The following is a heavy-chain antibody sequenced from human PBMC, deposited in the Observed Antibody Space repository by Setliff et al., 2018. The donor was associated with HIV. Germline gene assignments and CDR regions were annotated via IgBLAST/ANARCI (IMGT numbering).Heavy chain of an antibody. CDR2: IRYDGSNK. J-gene: IGHJ4*02. D-gene: IGHD3-10*01. V-gene: IGHV3-30*02. CDR3: ATLDYYGSQTYNLALHY. Sequence: GSLRLSCAASGFTFSSYGMHWVRQAPGKGLEWVAFIRYDGSNKYYADSVKGRFTISRDNSKNTLYLQMNSLRSEDTAMYYCATLDYYGSQTYNLALHYWGQGTLVTVSS. CDR1: GFTFSSYG.